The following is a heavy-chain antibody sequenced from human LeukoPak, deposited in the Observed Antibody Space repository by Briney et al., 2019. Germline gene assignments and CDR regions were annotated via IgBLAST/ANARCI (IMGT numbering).Heavy chain of an antibody. CDR3: TAWTDLYDH. Sequence: GESLRLSCAASGFIFTNAWMSWVRQAPGKGLEWVGRIRSKSDGLTPDYAAPVKGRFIISREDSRDTLYLQMNSLRVEDTAVYYCTAWTDLYDHWGQGTLVAVSS. V-gene: IGHV3-15*01. J-gene: IGHJ4*02. D-gene: IGHD3/OR15-3a*01. CDR1: GFIFTNAW. CDR2: IRSKSDGLTP.